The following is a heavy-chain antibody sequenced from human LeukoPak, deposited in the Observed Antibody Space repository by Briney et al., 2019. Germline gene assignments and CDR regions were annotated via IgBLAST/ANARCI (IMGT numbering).Heavy chain of an antibody. CDR3: ARGVPQDPLQP. V-gene: IGHV3-74*01. CDR1: GITFGNNW. J-gene: IGHJ5*02. CDR2: INSDGGGA. Sequence: GGSLRLSCAASGITFGNNWMHWVRQGPGKGLVWISRINSDGGGAIYADSVKGRFTVSRDNAKNTLYLQMNSLRAEDRGVYYCARGVPQDPLQPWGQGTLVTVSS. D-gene: IGHD1-1*01.